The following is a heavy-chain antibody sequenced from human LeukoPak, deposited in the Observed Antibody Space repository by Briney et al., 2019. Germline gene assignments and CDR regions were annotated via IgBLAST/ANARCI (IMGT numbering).Heavy chain of an antibody. V-gene: IGHV1-69*13. Sequence: SVKVSCKASGGTFTSDAISWVRQAPGQGLEWMGGIIPIFVTANYAQKFQGRATITADESTSTTYMYLSSLRAEETAVYYCAREGDYVWGSYRSFFDYWGQGTLVTVSS. D-gene: IGHD3-16*02. CDR3: AREGDYVWGSYRSFFDY. CDR2: IIPIFVTA. J-gene: IGHJ4*02. CDR1: GGTFTSDA.